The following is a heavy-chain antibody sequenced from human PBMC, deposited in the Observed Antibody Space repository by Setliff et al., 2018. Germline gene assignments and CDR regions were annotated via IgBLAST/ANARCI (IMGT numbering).Heavy chain of an antibody. Sequence: GGSLRLSCAASGFTFSSYGMHWVRQAPGKGLEWVAFIRYDGSNKYYADSVQGRFTISRDNSKNTLFLHMNNLRPEDTALYYCAKASLAYSFGYYFDSWGQGALVTVSS. CDR2: IRYDGSNK. D-gene: IGHD5-18*01. J-gene: IGHJ4*01. V-gene: IGHV3-30*02. CDR3: AKASLAYSFGYYFDS. CDR1: GFTFSSYG.